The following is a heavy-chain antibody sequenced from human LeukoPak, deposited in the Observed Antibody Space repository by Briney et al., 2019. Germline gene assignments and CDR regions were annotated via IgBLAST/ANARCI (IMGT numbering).Heavy chain of an antibody. D-gene: IGHD5-24*01. V-gene: IGHV3-9*01. CDR3: ATIRDFDH. Sequence: AGGSLRLSCAASGFTFDDYAMHWVRQAPGKGLEWVSGISWNSGSIGYADSVKGRFTISRDNAKNTLYLQMNNLRAEDTAVYYCATIRDFDHWGQGTLVTVSS. CDR1: GFTFDDYA. CDR2: ISWNSGSI. J-gene: IGHJ4*02.